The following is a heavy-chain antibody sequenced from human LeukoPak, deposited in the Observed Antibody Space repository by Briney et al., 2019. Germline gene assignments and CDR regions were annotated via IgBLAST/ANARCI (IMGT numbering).Heavy chain of an antibody. CDR1: GGSISSYY. V-gene: IGHV4-59*01. J-gene: IGHJ3*02. Sequence: SETLSLTCTVSGGSISSYYWSWIRQPPGKGLEWIGYIYYSGSTNYNPSLKSRVTISVDTSKNQFSLKLSSVTAADTAVYYCAGGYANHDAFDIWGQGTMVTVSS. D-gene: IGHD1-1*01. CDR2: IYYSGST. CDR3: AGGYANHDAFDI.